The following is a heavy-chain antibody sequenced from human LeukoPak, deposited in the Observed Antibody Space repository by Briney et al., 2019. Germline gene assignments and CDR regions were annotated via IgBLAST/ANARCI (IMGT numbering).Heavy chain of an antibody. CDR3: ARDRGDYDSSGYYGYFDY. CDR1: GGSIRSHY. CDR2: IYYTGST. J-gene: IGHJ4*02. V-gene: IGHV4-59*11. D-gene: IGHD3-22*01. Sequence: SETLSLTCTVSGGSIRSHYWSWIRQPPGKGLEWIGYIYYTGSTNYNPSLKSRVTISVDTSKNQFSLKLSSVTAADTAVYYCARDRGDYDSSGYYGYFDYGGQGALVTVSA.